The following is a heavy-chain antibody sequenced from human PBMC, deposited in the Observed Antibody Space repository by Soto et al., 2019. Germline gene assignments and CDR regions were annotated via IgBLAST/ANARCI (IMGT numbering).Heavy chain of an antibody. CDR1: GFTFSSYS. D-gene: IGHD2-2*02. CDR3: ARERSSTSCHRFCGMDV. Sequence: PGGSLRLSCAASGFTFSSYSMNWVRQAPGKGLEWVSYISSSSSTIYYADPVKGRFTISRDNAKNSLYLQMNSLRAEDTAVYYCARERSSTSCHRFCGMDVWGQGTTVTVSS. J-gene: IGHJ6*02. CDR2: ISSSSSTI. V-gene: IGHV3-48*01.